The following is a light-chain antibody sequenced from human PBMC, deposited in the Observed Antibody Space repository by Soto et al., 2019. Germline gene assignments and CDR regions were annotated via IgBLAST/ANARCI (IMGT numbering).Light chain of an antibody. CDR3: QQFSSYQLT. CDR2: DAS. Sequence: EFVLTQSPGTLSLSPGERATLSCRASQTVRNNYLAWYQQKPGQAPRLLIYDASSRATGIPDRFSGGGSGTDFTLTISRLEPEDFAVYYRQQFSSYQLTFGGGTKV. V-gene: IGKV3-20*01. CDR1: QTVRNNY. J-gene: IGKJ4*01.